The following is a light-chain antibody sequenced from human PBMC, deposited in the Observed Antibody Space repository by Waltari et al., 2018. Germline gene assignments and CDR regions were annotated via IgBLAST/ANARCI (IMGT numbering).Light chain of an antibody. Sequence: DTVLTQSPGTLSLSSGERATLSCRASQSVSSNSLAWYQQRPGEAPRLLIYSASSRATGIPARFSGSGSGTDFTLTISRLEPEDSAIYYCQQSYSTPPAFGQGTKVEIK. CDR1: QSVSSNS. J-gene: IGKJ1*01. CDR3: QQSYSTPPA. V-gene: IGKV3-20*01. CDR2: SAS.